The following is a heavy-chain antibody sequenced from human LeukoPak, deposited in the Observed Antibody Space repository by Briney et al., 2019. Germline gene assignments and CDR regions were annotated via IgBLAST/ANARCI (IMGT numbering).Heavy chain of an antibody. J-gene: IGHJ1*01. D-gene: IGHD3-22*01. CDR3: ARRRYYDGSGYLE. V-gene: IGHV4-38-2*01. CDR1: GFTFSDHD. CDR2: IYYSGRT. Sequence: PGGSLRLSCAASGFTFSDHDMDWVRQAPGKGLEWIGTIYYSGRTYYSPSLKSRVTMSVDPSNNQFSLTLRSVTAADTAVYYCARRRYYDGSGYLEWGQGTLLSVSS.